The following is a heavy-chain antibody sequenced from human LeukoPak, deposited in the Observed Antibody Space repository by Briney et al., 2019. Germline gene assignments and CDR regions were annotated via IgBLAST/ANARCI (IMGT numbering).Heavy chain of an antibody. Sequence: SETLSLTCTVSGGSISSTSYYWGWIRQPPGKGLEWIGSGYYSGSTYYNLSLKSRVTISVDTSKNQLSLKLSSVTAADTAVYYCATEGTSYGSGSYYNDRYYYYGMDVWGQGTTVTVSS. D-gene: IGHD3-10*01. J-gene: IGHJ6*02. V-gene: IGHV4-39*01. CDR1: GGSISSTSYY. CDR3: ATEGTSYGSGSYYNDRYYYYGMDV. CDR2: GYYSGST.